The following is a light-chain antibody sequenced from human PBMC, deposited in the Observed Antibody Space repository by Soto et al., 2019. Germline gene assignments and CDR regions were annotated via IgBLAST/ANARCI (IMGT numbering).Light chain of an antibody. CDR1: INDVGGYNY. CDR3: LSYAGGNRSA. CDR2: QVT. V-gene: IGLV2-8*01. Sequence: QSVLTQPPSASGSPGQSVTISCAGTINDVGGYNYVSWYQQHPGKVPQLMIYQVTKRPSGVPDRFSASKSDTAASLTISGLQAEELGVYYCLSYAGGNRSAFGTGTKVTVL. J-gene: IGLJ1*01.